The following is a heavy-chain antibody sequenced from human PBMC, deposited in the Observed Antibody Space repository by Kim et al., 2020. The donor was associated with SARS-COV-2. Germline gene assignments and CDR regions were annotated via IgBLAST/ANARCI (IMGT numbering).Heavy chain of an antibody. CDR3: ARVGRFLEWLLSNHYYYYMDV. Sequence: SETLSLTCAVYGGSFSGYYWSWIRQPPGKGLEWIGEINHSGSTNYNPSLKRRVTISVDTSKNQFSLKLSSVTAADTAVYYCARVGRFLEWLLSNHYYYYMDVGGKGTTVTVPS. D-gene: IGHD3-3*01. CDR1: GGSFSGYY. J-gene: IGHJ6*03. CDR2: INHSGST. V-gene: IGHV4-34*01.